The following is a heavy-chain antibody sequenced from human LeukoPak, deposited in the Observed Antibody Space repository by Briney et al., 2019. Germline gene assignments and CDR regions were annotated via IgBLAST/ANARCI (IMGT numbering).Heavy chain of an antibody. CDR1: GGTFSSYA. CDR3: ARPYSGYDCLFDY. V-gene: IGHV1-69*04. J-gene: IGHJ4*02. Sequence: SVKVSCKASGGTFSSYAISWVRQAPGQGLEWMGRIIPILGIANYAQKFQGRVTITADKSTSTAYMELSSLRSEDTAVYYRARPYSGYDCLFDYWGQGTLVTVSS. CDR2: IIPILGIA. D-gene: IGHD5-12*01.